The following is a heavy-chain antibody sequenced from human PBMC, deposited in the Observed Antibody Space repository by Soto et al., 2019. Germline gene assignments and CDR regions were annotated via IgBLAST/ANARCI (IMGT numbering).Heavy chain of an antibody. J-gene: IGHJ3*02. CDR2: IHYSETI. D-gene: IGHD3-22*01. Sequence: QVQLQESGPGLVKASQTLSLTCTVSGASVNSGDYYWSWVRQPPGRGLEWIGYIHYSETIYYNPSLKSGFQLLVETCKNQFSLEVSSVAAADTAVYDCARAHRYYDSPDIWGQGTTVTVSS. CDR1: GASVNSGDYY. CDR3: ARAHRYYDSPDI. V-gene: IGHV4-30-4*01.